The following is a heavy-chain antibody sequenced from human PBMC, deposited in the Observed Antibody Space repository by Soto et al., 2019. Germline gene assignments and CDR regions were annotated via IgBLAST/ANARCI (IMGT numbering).Heavy chain of an antibody. CDR3: ARHGSASWGYVPYNWFDP. CDR1: GYSFTSYW. Sequence: GGSLRLSCKGSGYSFTSYWIGWVRQMPGKGLEWMGIIYPGDSDTRYSPSFQGQVTISADKSISTAYLQWSSLKASDTAMYYCARHGSASWGYVPYNWFDPWGQGTLVTVSS. CDR2: IYPGDSDT. J-gene: IGHJ5*02. V-gene: IGHV5-51*01. D-gene: IGHD6-25*01.